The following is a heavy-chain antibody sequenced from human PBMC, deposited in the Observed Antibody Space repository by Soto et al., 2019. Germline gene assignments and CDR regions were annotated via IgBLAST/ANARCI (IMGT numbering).Heavy chain of an antibody. J-gene: IGHJ4*02. CDR2: VYPSGTS. CDR1: GASIKSHY. V-gene: IGHV4-59*11. CDR3: AREFGTFSGSPFDS. D-gene: IGHD3-10*01. Sequence: QVQLQASGPGLVKPSETLSLTCAVSGASIKSHYWHWIRQSPGKGLEWVGSVYPSGTSNYNPSLESRLTISLDTSNNQISLTLSSVTAADTAVYYCAREFGTFSGSPFDSWGQGALVTVSS.